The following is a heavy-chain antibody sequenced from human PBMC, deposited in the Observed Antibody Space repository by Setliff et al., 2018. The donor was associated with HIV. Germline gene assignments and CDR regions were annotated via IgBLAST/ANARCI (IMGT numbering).Heavy chain of an antibody. V-gene: IGHV3-74*01. CDR3: ARGDGGLDS. J-gene: IGHJ4*02. Sequence: GGSLRLSCAASGFTFNTYWMHWVRQAPGKGPMWISHIDNDGTSTTYADSVKGRFTVSRDNAKNTVYLQMNSLRADDTGFYYCARGDGGLDSWGQGTLVSV. CDR1: GFTFNTYW. D-gene: IGHD3-3*01. CDR2: IDNDGTST.